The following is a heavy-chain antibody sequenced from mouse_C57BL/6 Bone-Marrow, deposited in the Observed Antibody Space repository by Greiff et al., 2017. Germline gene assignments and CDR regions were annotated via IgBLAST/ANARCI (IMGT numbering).Heavy chain of an antibody. CDR3: TTGIYDGYYEDS. V-gene: IGHV14-4*01. CDR1: GFNIKDDY. CDR2: IDPENGDT. D-gene: IGHD2-3*01. Sequence: DVKLQESGAELVRPGASVKLSCTASGFNIKDDYMHWVKQRPEQGLAWIGWIDPENGDTEYASKFQGKATITADTSSNTAYLQLSSLTSEDTAVYYCTTGIYDGYYEDSWGQGTTLTVSS. J-gene: IGHJ2*01.